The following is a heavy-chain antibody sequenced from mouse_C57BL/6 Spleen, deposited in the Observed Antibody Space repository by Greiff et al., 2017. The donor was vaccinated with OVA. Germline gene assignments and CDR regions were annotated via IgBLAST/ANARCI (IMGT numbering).Heavy chain of an antibody. CDR2: INSDGSST. CDR3: ARGHWYGSMDY. CDR1: GFAFSDYY. Sequence: EVQLVESEGGLVQPGSSMKLSCTASGFAFSDYYMAWVSQVPEKGLEWVANINSDGSSTYYLDSLKSRFILSRDNTKNMLFRQMSSQESEDTATYYCARGHWYGSMDYWGQGTSVTVSS. V-gene: IGHV5-16*01. J-gene: IGHJ4*01. D-gene: IGHD2-14*01.